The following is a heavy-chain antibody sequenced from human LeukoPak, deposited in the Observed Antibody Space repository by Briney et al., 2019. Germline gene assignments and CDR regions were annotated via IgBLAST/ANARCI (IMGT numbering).Heavy chain of an antibody. Sequence: GGSLRLSCAASGFTFSTYDMIWVRQTPGKGLEWVSYISYSSSTIYYADSVKGRFTISRDNAKNSLYLQMNSLRAEDTALYYCARYINSWSFDYWGQGTLVTVSS. J-gene: IGHJ4*02. CDR1: GFTFSTYD. CDR3: ARYINSWSFDY. V-gene: IGHV3-48*01. CDR2: ISYSSSTI. D-gene: IGHD6-13*01.